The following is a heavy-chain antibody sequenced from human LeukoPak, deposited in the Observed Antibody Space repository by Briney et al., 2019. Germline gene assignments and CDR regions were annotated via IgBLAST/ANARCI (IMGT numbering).Heavy chain of an antibody. V-gene: IGHV4-59*01. J-gene: IGHJ6*03. Sequence: SETLSLTCTVSGDSISSYYWSWIRQPPGKGLEWIGYIYYSGNTKYNPSLKSRVTISVDTSKNQISLKLSSVTAADTAVYYCARGVGWELLRGLYYYYYMDVWGKGTTVTISS. CDR1: GDSISSYY. CDR2: IYYSGNT. CDR3: ARGVGWELLRGLYYYYYMDV. D-gene: IGHD1-26*01.